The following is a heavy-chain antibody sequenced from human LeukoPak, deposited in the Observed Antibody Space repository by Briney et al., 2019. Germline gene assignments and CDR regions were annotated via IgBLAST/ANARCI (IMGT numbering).Heavy chain of an antibody. CDR1: GYTFTSYY. CDR2: INPSGGST. Sequence: GASVRVSCKASGYTFTSYYMHCVPHAPGRGLERMVIINPSGGSTIYAQKLQGRVTMTRDISTSTVYMELSSLSSEDAAVYYCARGAGIAASLTNFDYWGQGTLVTVPS. D-gene: IGHD6-13*01. V-gene: IGHV1-46*01. CDR3: ARGAGIAASLTNFDY. J-gene: IGHJ4*02.